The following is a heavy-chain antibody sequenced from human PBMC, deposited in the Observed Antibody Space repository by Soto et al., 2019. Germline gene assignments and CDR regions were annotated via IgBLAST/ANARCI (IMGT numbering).Heavy chain of an antibody. CDR2: ISSGGSDK. Sequence: GGSLRLSCAASGFTSSSYGMHWVRQAPGKGLEWVSHISSGGSDKYHADSVKGRFTISRDNAKKSLYLQMNSLRAEDTAVYYCARDLGGYCSSTSCLDAFDIWGQGTMVTVSS. J-gene: IGHJ3*02. D-gene: IGHD2-2*01. CDR3: ARDLGGYCSSTSCLDAFDI. CDR1: GFTSSSYG. V-gene: IGHV3-21*05.